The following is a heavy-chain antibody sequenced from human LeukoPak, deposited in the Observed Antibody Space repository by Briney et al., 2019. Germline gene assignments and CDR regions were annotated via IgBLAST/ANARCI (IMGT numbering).Heavy chain of an antibody. CDR3: ARDGASDGMDV. V-gene: IGHV1-46*01. J-gene: IGHJ6*02. CDR2: TNPSGGST. CDR1: GYTFTSYY. D-gene: IGHD3-10*01. Sequence: ASVKVSCKASGYTFTSYYMNWVRQAPGQGLEWMGITNPSGGSTSYAQEFQDRVAMTRDASTSTVYMELNSLTSEDTAVYYCARDGASDGMDVWGQGTTVTVSS.